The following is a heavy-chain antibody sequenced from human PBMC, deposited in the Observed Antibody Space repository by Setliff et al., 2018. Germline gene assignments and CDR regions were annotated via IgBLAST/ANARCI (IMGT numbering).Heavy chain of an antibody. Sequence: VSGPTLVNPTQTLTLTCTFSGFSLSTSGVGVGWIRQPPGKALEWLALIYWDDDKRYSPSLKSRLTITKDTSKNQVVLTITNMDPVDTATYYCARCITIFGVVIPNAFDYWGQGTLVTVSS. CDR2: IYWDDDK. J-gene: IGHJ4*02. CDR3: ARCITIFGVVIPNAFDY. CDR1: GFSLSTSGVG. V-gene: IGHV2-5*02. D-gene: IGHD3-3*01.